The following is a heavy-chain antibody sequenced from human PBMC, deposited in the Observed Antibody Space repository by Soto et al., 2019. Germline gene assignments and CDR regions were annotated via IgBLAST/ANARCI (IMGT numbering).Heavy chain of an antibody. V-gene: IGHV4-59*01. D-gene: IGHD3-22*01. J-gene: IGHJ5*02. CDR2: YSGST. CDR3: ARVSYFDSSGYYQFDP. Sequence: PSETLSLTCTVSSGSISSYFWSWIRQPPGEGLEWIGYYSGSTNYNPSLKSRVTISVDTSKNQFSLKLSSVTAADTAVYYCARVSYFDSSGYYQFDPWGQGTLVTVSS. CDR1: SGSISSYF.